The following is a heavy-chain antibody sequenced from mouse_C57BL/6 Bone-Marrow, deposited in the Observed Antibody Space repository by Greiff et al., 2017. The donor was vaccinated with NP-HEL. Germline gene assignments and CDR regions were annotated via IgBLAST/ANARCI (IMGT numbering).Heavy chain of an antibody. CDR1: GFSLTSYA. D-gene: IGHD1-1*01. J-gene: IGHJ3*01. CDR3: ARDYGSSSWFAY. CDR2: IWPGGGT. Sequence: VKLMESGPGLVAPSQSLSITCTVSGFSLTSYAISWVRQPPGKGLEWLGVIWPGGGTNYNLALKSGLSISKDNSKSQVFLKKNSLQTDDTARYYVARDYGSSSWFAYWGQGTLVTVSA. V-gene: IGHV2-9-1*01.